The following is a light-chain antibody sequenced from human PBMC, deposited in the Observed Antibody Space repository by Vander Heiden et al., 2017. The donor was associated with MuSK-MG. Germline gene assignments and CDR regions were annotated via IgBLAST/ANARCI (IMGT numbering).Light chain of an antibody. Sequence: IGLTLSPDNLWRSPGEPATFVCRASPYVDNIYVAWYQHKPGQAPRLLIYGGVYRVTGTPARFSGGGAGTEFTLSISRLEPEDFGVYYCLHYGYSGITFGQGT. V-gene: IGKV3-20*01. J-gene: IGKJ5*01. CDR2: GGV. CDR1: PYVDNIY. CDR3: LHYGYSGIT.